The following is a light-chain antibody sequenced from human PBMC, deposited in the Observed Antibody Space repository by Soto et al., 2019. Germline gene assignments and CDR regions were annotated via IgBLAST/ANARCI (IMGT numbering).Light chain of an antibody. J-gene: IGKJ5*01. CDR1: QSVSSY. Sequence: IVLAQSPGTLSLSPWERATLSCRASQSVSSYLAWYQQKPGQAPRLLIYDASSRATGIPARFSGSGSGTDFTLTTSSLEPEDFAVYYCQQRSNWPITFGQGTRLEIK. V-gene: IGKV3-11*01. CDR2: DAS. CDR3: QQRSNWPIT.